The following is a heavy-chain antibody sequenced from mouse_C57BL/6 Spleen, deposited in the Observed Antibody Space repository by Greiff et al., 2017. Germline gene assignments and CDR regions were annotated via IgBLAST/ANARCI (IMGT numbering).Heavy chain of an antibody. D-gene: IGHD1-1*01. CDR3: AKDSSYYGSSYWYFDV. CDR2: IWRGGST. V-gene: IGHV2-5*01. CDR1: GFSLTSYG. J-gene: IGHJ1*03. Sequence: VKLVESGPGLVQPSQSLSITCTVSGFSLTSYGVHWVRQSPGKGLEWLGVIWRGGSTDYNAAFMSRLSITKDNSKSQVFFKMNSLQADDTAIYYWAKDSSYYGSSYWYFDVWGTGTTVTVSS.